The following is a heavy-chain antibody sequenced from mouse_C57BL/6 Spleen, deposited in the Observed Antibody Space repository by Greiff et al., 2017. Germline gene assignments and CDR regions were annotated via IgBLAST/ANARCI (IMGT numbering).Heavy chain of an antibody. V-gene: IGHV1-26*01. J-gene: IGHJ2*01. D-gene: IGHD2-1*01. Sequence: EVKLQQSGPELVKPGASVKISCKASGYTFTDYYMNWVKQSHGKSLEWIGDINPNNGGTSYNQKFKGKATLTVDKSSSTAYMELRSLTSEDSAVYYCATRGNYYWGQGTTLTVSS. CDR2: INPNNGGT. CDR3: ATRGNYY. CDR1: GYTFTDYY.